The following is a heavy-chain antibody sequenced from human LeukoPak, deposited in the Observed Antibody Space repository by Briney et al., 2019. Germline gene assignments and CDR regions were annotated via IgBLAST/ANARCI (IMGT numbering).Heavy chain of an antibody. D-gene: IGHD3-22*01. CDR3: AYDSSGYYGSDNF. CDR1: GGSFSGYY. CDR2: INHSGST. J-gene: IGHJ4*02. V-gene: IGHV4-34*01. Sequence: SETLSLTCAVYGGSFSGYYWSWIRQPPGKGLEWIGEINHSGSTNYNPSLKSRVTISVDTSKNQFSLKLSSVTAADTAVYYCAYDSSGYYGSDNFWGQGTLVTVSS.